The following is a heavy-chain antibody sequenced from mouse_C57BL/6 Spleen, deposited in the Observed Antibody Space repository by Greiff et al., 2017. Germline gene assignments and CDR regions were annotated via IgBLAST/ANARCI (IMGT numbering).Heavy chain of an antibody. D-gene: IGHD1-1*01. CDR3: AVLHYYGSSSYYAMDY. CDR1: GYTFTSYW. CDR2: IDPSDSET. V-gene: IGHV1-52*01. J-gene: IGHJ4*01. Sequence: QVQLQQSGAELVRPGSSVKLSCKASGYTFTSYWMHWVKQRPIQGLEWIGNIDPSDSETHYNQKFKDKATLTVDKSSSTAYMQLSSLTSEDSAVYYCAVLHYYGSSSYYAMDYWGQGTSVTVAS.